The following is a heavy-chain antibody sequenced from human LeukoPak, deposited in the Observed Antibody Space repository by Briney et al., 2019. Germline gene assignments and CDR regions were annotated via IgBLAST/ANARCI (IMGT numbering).Heavy chain of an antibody. J-gene: IGHJ4*02. CDR1: GFTFSHHG. CDR3: AKDRRTLEWLFGSLDS. V-gene: IGHV3-30*02. D-gene: IGHD3-3*01. Sequence: GGSLRLSCAASGFTFSHHGIHWVRQAPGKGLEWVAFVRYDGLNKYYAVSVKGRLIISKGNSRNTVYLQMNTLRPEDTAVYYCAKDRRTLEWLFGSLDSWGQGTLVTVSS. CDR2: VRYDGLNK.